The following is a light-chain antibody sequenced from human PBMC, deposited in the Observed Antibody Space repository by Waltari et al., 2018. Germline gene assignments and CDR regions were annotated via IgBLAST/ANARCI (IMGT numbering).Light chain of an antibody. CDR3: QHYVRLPVT. V-gene: IGKV3-20*01. CDR1: QSVGWS. J-gene: IGKJ1*01. CDR2: GAS. Sequence: EIVLTQSPGTLSLSPGERATLSCRVSQSVGWSLAWYQQKHGQAPRLLIYGASTRAPGIPDRFSGGGSGTDFSLTISRLEPEDFAVYHCQHYVRLPVTFGQGTKVEIK.